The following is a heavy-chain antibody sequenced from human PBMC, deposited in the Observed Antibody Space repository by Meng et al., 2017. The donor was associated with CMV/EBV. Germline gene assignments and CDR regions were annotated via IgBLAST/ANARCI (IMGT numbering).Heavy chain of an antibody. CDR3: ARDSSSWYSAY. Sequence: SETLSLTCTVSGRSISSSSYYWGWIRQPPGKGLEWIGSIYYSGSTYYNPSLKSRVTISVDTSKNQFSLKLSSVTAADTAVYYCARDSSSWYSAYWGQGTLVTVSS. D-gene: IGHD6-13*01. V-gene: IGHV4-39*07. J-gene: IGHJ4*02. CDR1: GRSISSSSYY. CDR2: IYYSGST.